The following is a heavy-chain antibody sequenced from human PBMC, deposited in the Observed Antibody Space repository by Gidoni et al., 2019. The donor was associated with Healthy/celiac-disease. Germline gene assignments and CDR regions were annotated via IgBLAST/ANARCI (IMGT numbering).Heavy chain of an antibody. J-gene: IGHJ4*02. D-gene: IGHD1-26*01. CDR1: GSSFTSYW. V-gene: IGHV5-51*01. CDR3: ARIPTRMWELHPYFDY. Sequence: EVQLVQSGAEVNKPGESLKISCKGAGSSFTSYWIGWVRQMPGKGLEWMGIIYPCDSDTRYSPSFQGQVTISADKSISTAYLQWSSLKASDTAMYYCARIPTRMWELHPYFDYWGQGTLVTVSS. CDR2: IYPCDSDT.